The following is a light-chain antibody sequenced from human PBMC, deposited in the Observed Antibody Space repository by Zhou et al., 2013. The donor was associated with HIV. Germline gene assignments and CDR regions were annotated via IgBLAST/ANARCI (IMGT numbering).Light chain of an antibody. CDR2: AAS. Sequence: DVQMTQSPSSLSASVGDRVTISCRASQTIATYLNWYQQTPGKAPKFLISAASSLQSGVPSRFSGSGSGTEFTLTISSLQPDDFATYYCQQYYSYSYTFGQGTKVEIK. J-gene: IGKJ2*01. V-gene: IGKV1-39*01. CDR1: QTIATY. CDR3: QQYYSYSYT.